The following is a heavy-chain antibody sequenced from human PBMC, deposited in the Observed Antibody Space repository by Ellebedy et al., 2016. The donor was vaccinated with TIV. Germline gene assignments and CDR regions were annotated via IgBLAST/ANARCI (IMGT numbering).Heavy chain of an antibody. J-gene: IGHJ4*02. D-gene: IGHD7-27*01. Sequence: ASVKVSCXASGYTFSSHYLYWVRQAPGQRLEWMGIINPSDGRTSYAQKFQGRVTMTRDTSISTAYMEVTSLTSDDTAVYYCARGSPGAASHLDYWGQGTLVTVSS. CDR3: ARGSPGAASHLDY. CDR2: INPSDGRT. CDR1: GYTFSSHY. V-gene: IGHV1-46*01.